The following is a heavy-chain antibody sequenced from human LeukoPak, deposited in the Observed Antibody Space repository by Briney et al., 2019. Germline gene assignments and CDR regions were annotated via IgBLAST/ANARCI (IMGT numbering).Heavy chain of an antibody. V-gene: IGHV3-66*01. D-gene: IGHD6-13*01. CDR3: STIAASYNWFDP. CDR2: IYSGGST. Sequence: GGSLTLSCAASGCTLSSNYMSWVRQAPGKGLEGVAVIYSGGSTYYTDSVKGRCTISRDNSKNTLYLQMNSLRAEDTAVYYCSTIAASYNWFDPWRQGSLVTVSS. CDR1: GCTLSSNY. J-gene: IGHJ5*02.